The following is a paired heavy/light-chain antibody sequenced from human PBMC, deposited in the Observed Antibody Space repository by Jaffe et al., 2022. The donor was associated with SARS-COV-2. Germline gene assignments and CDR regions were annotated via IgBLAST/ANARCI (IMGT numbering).Heavy chain of an antibody. CDR3: ARPARGV. CDR2: ISDGAGDT. J-gene: IGHJ3*01. V-gene: IGHV3-23*01. Sequence: EVQLLESGGGLVQPGGSLRLSCAASGLTFSNSGMSWVRQAPGQGLEWVSAISDGAGDTYYADSVKGRFTISRDNSNNTLYLLMNSLKAEDTAIYYCARPARGVWGQGTMVTVSS. CDR1: GLTFSNSG.
Light chain of an antibody. CDR2: EVS. CDR3: MQSLQLPYT. V-gene: IGKV2D-29*01. CDR1: QSLLHSDGKTY. Sequence: DIVMTQTPLSLSVTPGQPASISCKSSQSLLHSDGKTYLYWYLQKPGQPPQLLIYEVSNRFSGVPDGFSGSGSGTDFTLKISRVDAEDVGVYYCMQSLQLPYTFGQGTKLEIK. J-gene: IGKJ2*01.